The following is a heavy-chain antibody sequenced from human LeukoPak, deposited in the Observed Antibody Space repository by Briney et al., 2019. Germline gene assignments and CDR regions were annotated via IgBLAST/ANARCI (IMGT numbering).Heavy chain of an antibody. CDR2: MYLSGTT. CDR3: AGLVGRYSSGLYYYYFDY. J-gene: IGHJ4*02. V-gene: IGHV4-4*02. D-gene: IGHD3-22*01. CDR1: GDSINSLDL. Sequence: PSETLSLTCTVSGDSINSLDLWSWVRQPPGKGLEWIGEMYLSGTTHSNPSVKSRVTISIDKSKNQFFLNLSSVTAADTAVYYCAGLVGRYSSGLYYYYFDYWGQGTLVSVSS.